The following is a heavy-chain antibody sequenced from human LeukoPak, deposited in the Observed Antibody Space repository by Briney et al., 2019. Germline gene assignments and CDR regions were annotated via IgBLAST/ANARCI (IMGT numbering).Heavy chain of an antibody. CDR3: ATDGYNYYYYGMDV. J-gene: IGHJ6*02. CDR2: ISSSSSYI. CDR1: GFTFSSHI. V-gene: IGHV3-21*01. D-gene: IGHD5-24*01. Sequence: GGSLRLSRAASGFTFSSHIMNWVRQAPGKGLEWVASISSSSSYIYYADSVKGRFTISRDNAKNSLYLQMNSLRAEDTAVYYCATDGYNYYYYGMDVWGQGTTVTVSS.